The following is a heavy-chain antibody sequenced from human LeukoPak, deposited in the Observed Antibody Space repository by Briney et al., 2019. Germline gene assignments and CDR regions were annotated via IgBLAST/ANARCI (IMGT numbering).Heavy chain of an antibody. CDR3: ARDLTDRVVILDY. J-gene: IGHJ4*02. Sequence: GGSLRLSCAASGFTFSSYSMNWVRQAPGKGLEWASSISSSSSYIYYADSVKGRFTISRDNAKNSLYLQMNSLRAEDTAVYYCARDLTDRVVILDYWGQGTLVTVSS. CDR1: GFTFSSYS. V-gene: IGHV3-21*01. CDR2: ISSSSSYI. D-gene: IGHD3-3*01.